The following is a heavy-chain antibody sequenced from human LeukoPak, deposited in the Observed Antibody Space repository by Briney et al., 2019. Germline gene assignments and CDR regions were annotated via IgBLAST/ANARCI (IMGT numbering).Heavy chain of an antibody. CDR2: ISGSGGST. D-gene: IGHD2-2*02. V-gene: IGHV3-23*01. CDR3: ASYCSTTSCYNVDY. J-gene: IGHJ4*02. CDR1: GFTFSSYA. Sequence: GGSLRLSCAASGFTFSSYAMSWVRQAPGKGLEWVSAISGSGGSTYCADSVKGRFTISRDNSKNTLYLQMNSLRAEDTAVYYCASYCSTTSCYNVDYWGQGTLVTVSS.